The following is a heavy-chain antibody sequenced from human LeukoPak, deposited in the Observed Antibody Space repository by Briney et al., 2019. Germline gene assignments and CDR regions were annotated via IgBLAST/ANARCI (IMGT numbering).Heavy chain of an antibody. Sequence: PGGSLRLSCAASGFTFSSYWMSWIRQPPGKGLEWIGYIYYSGSTNYNPSLKSRVTISVDTSKNQFSLKLSSVTAADTAVYYCARVNYYDSRGYGAFDIWGQGTMVTVSS. CDR2: IYYSGST. J-gene: IGHJ3*02. D-gene: IGHD3-22*01. CDR1: GFTFSSYW. CDR3: ARVNYYDSRGYGAFDI. V-gene: IGHV4-59*01.